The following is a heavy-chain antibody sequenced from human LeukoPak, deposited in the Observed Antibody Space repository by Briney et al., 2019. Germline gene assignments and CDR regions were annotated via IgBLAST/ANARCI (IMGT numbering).Heavy chain of an antibody. Sequence: SETLSLTCAVYGGSFSGYYWSWIRQPPGKGLEWIGEINHSGSTNYNPSLKSRVTISVDTSKNQFSLKLSSVTAADTAVYYCARVGYSSSYDYWGQGTLVTVSS. CDR1: GGSFSGYY. V-gene: IGHV4-34*01. CDR2: INHSGST. J-gene: IGHJ4*02. CDR3: ARVGYSSSYDY. D-gene: IGHD6-6*01.